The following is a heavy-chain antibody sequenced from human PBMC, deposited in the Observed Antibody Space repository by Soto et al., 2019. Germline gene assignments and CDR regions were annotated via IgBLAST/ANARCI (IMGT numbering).Heavy chain of an antibody. Sequence: LCCAAFGFTISSYSVIRISHAPRKGLEWIGEINHSGSTNYNPSLKSRVTISVDTSKNQFSLKLSSVTAADTALYYCARCHALLWFGVTKMDGFDPWGQGTLVTVSS. V-gene: IGHV4-34*01. CDR3: ARCHALLWFGVTKMDGFDP. CDR2: INHSGST. J-gene: IGHJ5*02. D-gene: IGHD3-10*01. CDR1: GFTISSYS.